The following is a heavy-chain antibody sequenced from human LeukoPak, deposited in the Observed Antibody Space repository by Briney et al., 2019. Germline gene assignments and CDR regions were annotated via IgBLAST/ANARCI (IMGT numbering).Heavy chain of an antibody. CDR1: GGSFSGYY. CDR2: INHRGST. V-gene: IGHV4-34*01. J-gene: IGHJ3*02. Sequence: SETLSLTCAVYGGSFSGYYWSWIRQPPGKGLEWIGEINHRGSTNYNPSLKSRVTISVDTSKNQFSLKLSSVTAADTAVYYCARGRDAFDIWGQGTMVTVSS. CDR3: ARGRDAFDI.